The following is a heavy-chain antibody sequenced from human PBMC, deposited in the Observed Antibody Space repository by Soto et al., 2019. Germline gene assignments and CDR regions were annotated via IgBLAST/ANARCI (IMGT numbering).Heavy chain of an antibody. CDR2: ISYDGSNK. D-gene: IGHD1-26*01. V-gene: IGHV3-30*18. CDR3: AKDSVELAPYYYYYYGMDV. J-gene: IGHJ6*02. Sequence: GGSLRLSCAPSGFTFSSYGMHWVRQAPGKGLVWVAVISYDGSNKYYADYVKGRFTISRDNSKNTLYLQMNSLRAEDTAVYYCAKDSVELAPYYYYYYGMDVWGQGTTVTVSS. CDR1: GFTFSSYG.